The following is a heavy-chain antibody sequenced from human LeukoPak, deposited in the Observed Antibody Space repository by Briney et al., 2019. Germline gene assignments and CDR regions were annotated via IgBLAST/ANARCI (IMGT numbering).Heavy chain of an antibody. Sequence: PGGSLRLSCAASGFTFSSYEMNWVRQAPGKGLEWVSYISSSRSYIYYADSVKGRFTISRDNGKNSLYLQMNSLRVEDMAVYYCARENVEDIVVVPAYYMDVWGKGTTVTVSS. CDR3: ARENVEDIVVVPAYYMDV. J-gene: IGHJ6*03. CDR2: ISSSRSYI. V-gene: IGHV3-21*01. CDR1: GFTFSSYE. D-gene: IGHD2-2*01.